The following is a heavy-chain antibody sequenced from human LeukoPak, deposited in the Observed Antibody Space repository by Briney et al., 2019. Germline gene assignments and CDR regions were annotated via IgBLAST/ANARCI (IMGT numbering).Heavy chain of an antibody. Sequence: GGSLRLSCAASGFTFGTHAMTWVRQAPGKGLEWVSGMSGSGDTTYYADSVKGRFTISRDNSRNTLFLQMNSLRAEDTAVYYCAKLAGISGWYVYYFDYWGQGTLVTVS. CDR3: AKLAGISGWYVYYFDY. CDR2: MSGSGDTT. V-gene: IGHV3-23*01. D-gene: IGHD6-19*01. CDR1: GFTFGTHA. J-gene: IGHJ4*02.